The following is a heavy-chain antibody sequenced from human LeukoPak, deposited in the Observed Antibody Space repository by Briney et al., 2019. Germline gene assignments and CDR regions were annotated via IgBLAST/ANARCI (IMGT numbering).Heavy chain of an antibody. V-gene: IGHV3-30*19. CDR1: GFTFSSYG. CDR2: ISHDGSNK. Sequence: GGSLRLSCAASGFTFSSYGMHWVRQAPGKGLEWVALISHDGSNKYYADSVKGRFTISRDNSQNTLYLQMTSLRAEDTALYYCARDPRYSTSEIAFDIWGQGTMVTVSS. D-gene: IGHD2-2*01. J-gene: IGHJ3*02. CDR3: ARDPRYSTSEIAFDI.